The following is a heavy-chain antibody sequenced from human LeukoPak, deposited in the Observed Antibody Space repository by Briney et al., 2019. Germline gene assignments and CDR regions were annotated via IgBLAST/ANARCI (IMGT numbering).Heavy chain of an antibody. CDR1: GGTFSNYA. CDR2: IIPILGIA. V-gene: IGHV1-69*04. CDR3: ASPLAVAVDAFDI. Sequence: SVKVSCKASGGTFSNYAISWVRQAPGQGLEWMGRIIPILGIANYAQKFQGRVTITADKSTSTAYMELSSLRSEDTAVYYCASPLAVAVDAFDIWGQGTMVTVSS. J-gene: IGHJ3*02. D-gene: IGHD6-19*01.